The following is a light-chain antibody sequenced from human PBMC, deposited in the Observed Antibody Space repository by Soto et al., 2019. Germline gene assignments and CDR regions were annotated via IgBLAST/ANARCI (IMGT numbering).Light chain of an antibody. J-gene: IGLJ2*01. CDR2: NNN. CDR3: AAWDDSLDGPV. V-gene: IGLV1-44*01. Sequence: QSALTQPPSASGTPGQTVTFSCSGSRSNIGSNTVNWYQQLPGTAPKLLIQNNNQRPSGVPDRFSGSKSGTSASLAISGLQSEDETDYYCAAWDDSLDGPVFGGGTKLTVL. CDR1: RSNIGSNT.